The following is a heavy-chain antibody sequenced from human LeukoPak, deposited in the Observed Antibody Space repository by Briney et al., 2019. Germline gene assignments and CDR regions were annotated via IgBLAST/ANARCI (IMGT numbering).Heavy chain of an antibody. CDR1: GFIFSSYS. J-gene: IGHJ5*02. V-gene: IGHV3-21*01. D-gene: IGHD2/OR15-2a*01. CDR3: ARGKTSQNIVTRKTYNWFDP. CDR2: ISTSSSYI. Sequence: GGSLRLSCAASGFIFSSYSMNWVRQAPGKGLEWVSFISTSSSYIYYADSVKGRFTISRDNAKNSLYLQMKSLRAEDTAVYYCARGKTSQNIVTRKTYNWFDPWGQGTLVTVSS.